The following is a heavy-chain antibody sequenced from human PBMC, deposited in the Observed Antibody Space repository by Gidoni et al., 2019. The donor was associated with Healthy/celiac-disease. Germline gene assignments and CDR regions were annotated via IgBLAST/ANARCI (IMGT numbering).Heavy chain of an antibody. CDR1: GFTFSNAW. V-gene: IGHV3-15*01. J-gene: IGHJ4*02. Sequence: EVQLVESGGGLVKPGGSLRLSCAASGFTFSNAWMSWVRQAPGKGLEWVGRIKSKTDGGTTDYAAPVKGRFTISRDDSKNTLYLQMNSLKTEDTAVYYCTFEYSSSSGLDYWGQGTLVTVSS. CDR3: TFEYSSSSGLDY. D-gene: IGHD6-6*01. CDR2: IKSKTDGGTT.